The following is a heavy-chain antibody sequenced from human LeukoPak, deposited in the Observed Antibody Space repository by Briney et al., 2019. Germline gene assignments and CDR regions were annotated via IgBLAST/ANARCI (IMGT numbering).Heavy chain of an antibody. Sequence: SETLSLTCSVSGDSISRHIYHWTWIRQSPGEGLEWIGNIHNSGTTYYKPSLKSRVTISVDTSKNHFSLKLSSVTAADTAVYYCARHSSGWGYYFDYWGQGTLVTVSS. CDR2: IHNSGTT. CDR3: ARHSSGWGYYFDY. J-gene: IGHJ4*02. CDR1: GDSISRHIYH. D-gene: IGHD6-19*01. V-gene: IGHV4-39*01.